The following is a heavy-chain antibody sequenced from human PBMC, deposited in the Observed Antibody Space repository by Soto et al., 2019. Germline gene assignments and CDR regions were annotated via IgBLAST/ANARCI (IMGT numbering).Heavy chain of an antibody. Sequence: SETLSLTCTVSGGSISSSSYYWGWIRPPPGKGLEWIGSIYYSGSTYYNPSLKSRVTISVDTSKNQFSLKLSSVTAADTAVYYCARPYYDFWSGYSYWGQGTLVTVSS. D-gene: IGHD3-3*01. V-gene: IGHV4-39*01. CDR3: ARPYYDFWSGYSY. CDR2: IYYSGST. J-gene: IGHJ4*02. CDR1: GGSISSSSYY.